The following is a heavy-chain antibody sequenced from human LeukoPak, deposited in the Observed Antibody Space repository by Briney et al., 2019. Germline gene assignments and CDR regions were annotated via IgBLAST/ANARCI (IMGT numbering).Heavy chain of an antibody. Sequence: KSSETLSLTCTVSGGSISSGGYYWSWLRQHPGKGLEWIGYIYYSGSTYYNPSLKSRVTISVDTSKNQFSLKLSSVTAADTAVYYCARVANWNDLDYWGQGTLVTVSS. CDR1: GGSISSGGYY. D-gene: IGHD1-20*01. J-gene: IGHJ4*02. CDR3: ARVANWNDLDY. V-gene: IGHV4-31*03. CDR2: IYYSGST.